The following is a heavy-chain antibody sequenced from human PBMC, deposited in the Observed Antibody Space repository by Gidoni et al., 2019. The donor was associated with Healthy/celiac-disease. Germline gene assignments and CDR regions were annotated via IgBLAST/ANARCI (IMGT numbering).Heavy chain of an antibody. CDR3: ARDLRSSSWYEAFDI. CDR2: IYYSGST. CDR1: GGSISIGGYY. V-gene: IGHV4-31*03. Sequence: QLQLQDSAPGLVPPSHTLSLTCPFSGGSISIGGYYWSWIRQHPGKGLEWIGYIYYSGSTYYNPSLKSRVTISVDTSKNQFSLKLSSVTAADTAVYYCARDLRSSSWYEAFDIWGQGTMVTVSS. J-gene: IGHJ3*02. D-gene: IGHD6-13*01.